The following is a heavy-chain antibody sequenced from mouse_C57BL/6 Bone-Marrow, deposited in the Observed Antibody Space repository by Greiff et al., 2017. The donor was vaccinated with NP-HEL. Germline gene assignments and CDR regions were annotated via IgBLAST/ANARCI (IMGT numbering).Heavy chain of an antibody. V-gene: IGHV6-3*01. CDR3: TDSSGYFFMDY. J-gene: IGHJ4*01. D-gene: IGHD3-2*02. Sequence: EVKVVESGGGLVQPGGSMKLSCVASGFTFSNYWMNWVRQSPEKGLEWVAQIRLKSDNYATHYAESVKGRFTISRDDSKSSVYLQMNNLRAEDTGIYYCTDSSGYFFMDYWGQGTSVTVSS. CDR2: IRLKSDNYAT. CDR1: GFTFSNYW.